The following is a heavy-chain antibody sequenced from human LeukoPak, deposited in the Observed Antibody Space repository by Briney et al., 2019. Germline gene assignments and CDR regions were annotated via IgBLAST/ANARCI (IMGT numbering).Heavy chain of an antibody. J-gene: IGHJ4*02. Sequence: GESLKISCKGSGYSFTNYWIAWVRQLPGKGLEWMGIIYPGDSDTRYSPSFQGQVTISADKSMSTAYLQWSSLKASDIAMYYCARRGGAYPFDYWGQGTLVTVSS. CDR3: ARRGGAYPFDY. V-gene: IGHV5-51*01. CDR2: IYPGDSDT. CDR1: GYSFTNYW. D-gene: IGHD3-10*01.